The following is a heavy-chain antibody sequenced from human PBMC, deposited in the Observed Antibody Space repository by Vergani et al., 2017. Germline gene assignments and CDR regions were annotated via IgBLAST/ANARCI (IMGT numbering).Heavy chain of an antibody. V-gene: IGHV3-7*03. CDR3: AREGSERYDFWSGYYTKYFQH. CDR1: GFTFSSYW. Sequence: EVQLVESGGGLVQPGGSLRLSCAASGFTFSSYWMSWVRQAPGRGWEWVANKKQDGSGKYYVDSVKGRFTISRDNAKNSLYLQMNSLRAEDTAVYYCAREGSERYDFWSGYYTKYFQHWGQGTLVTVSS. J-gene: IGHJ1*01. CDR2: KKQDGSGK. D-gene: IGHD3-3*01.